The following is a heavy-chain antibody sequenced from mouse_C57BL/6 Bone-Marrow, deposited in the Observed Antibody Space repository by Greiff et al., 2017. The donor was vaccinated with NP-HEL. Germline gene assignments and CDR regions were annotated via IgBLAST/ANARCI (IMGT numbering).Heavy chain of an antibody. CDR3: TTRSYYYGSSLDY. CDR1: GFNIKDDY. V-gene: IGHV14-4*01. D-gene: IGHD1-1*01. Sequence: EVQLHQSGAELVRPGASVKLSCTASGFNIKDDYMHWVKQRPEQGLEWIGWIDPENGDTEYASKFQGKATITADTSSNTAYLQLSSLTSEDTAVYYCTTRSYYYGSSLDYWGQGTTLTVSS. CDR2: IDPENGDT. J-gene: IGHJ2*01.